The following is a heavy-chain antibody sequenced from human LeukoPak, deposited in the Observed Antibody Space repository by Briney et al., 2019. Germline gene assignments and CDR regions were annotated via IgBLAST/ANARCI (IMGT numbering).Heavy chain of an antibody. J-gene: IGHJ3*02. Sequence: GGSLRLSCAASGFTFDDYAMHWVRQAPGKGLEWVSLISGDGGSTYYADSVKGRFTTSRDNSKNSLYLQMNSLRTEDTALYYCGALYSSGWYDAFDIWGQGTMVTVSS. CDR1: GFTFDDYA. V-gene: IGHV3-43*02. CDR3: GALYSSGWYDAFDI. D-gene: IGHD6-19*01. CDR2: ISGDGGST.